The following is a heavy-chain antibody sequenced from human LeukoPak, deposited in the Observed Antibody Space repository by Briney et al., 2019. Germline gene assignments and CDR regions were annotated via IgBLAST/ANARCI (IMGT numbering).Heavy chain of an antibody. CDR2: ISSSGSTI. D-gene: IGHD5-18*01. J-gene: IGHJ4*02. CDR3: ARASYVKHFDY. V-gene: IGHV3-48*03. CDR1: GFTFSSYE. Sequence: GGSLRLSCAASGFTFSSYEMNWVRQAPGKGXXWVSYISSSGSTIYYADSVKGRFTISRDNAKNSLYLQMNSLRAEDTAVYYCARASYVKHFDYWGQGTLVTVSS.